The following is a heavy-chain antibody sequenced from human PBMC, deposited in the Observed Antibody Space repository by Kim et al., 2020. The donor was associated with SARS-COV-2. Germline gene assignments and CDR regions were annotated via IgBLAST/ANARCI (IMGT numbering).Heavy chain of an antibody. D-gene: IGHD6-19*01. CDR3: ARRQFSSGWYYFDY. Sequence: GGSLRLSCAASGFTFSSHWMHWVRQAPGKGLVWVSRINSDGSTTNYADSVKGRFTISRDNAKNTLYLQMNSLRAEDTAVYYCARRQFSSGWYYFDYWGQGTLVTVFS. CDR2: INSDGSTT. J-gene: IGHJ4*02. V-gene: IGHV3-74*01. CDR1: GFTFSSHW.